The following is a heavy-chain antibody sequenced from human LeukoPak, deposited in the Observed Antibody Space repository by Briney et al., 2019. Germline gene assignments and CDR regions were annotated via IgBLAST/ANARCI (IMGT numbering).Heavy chain of an antibody. CDR1: GGSISSSNW. CDR3: ARDQGEGATHYYYYYYMDV. Sequence: SGSLSLTCAVSGGSISSSNWWTWVRQAPNKGLEWIGENYHTGRTNYNPSLKSRVTISIDKSKNQFSLKLSSVTAADTAVYYCARDQGEGATHYYYYYYMDVWGKGTTVTVSS. V-gene: IGHV4-4*02. J-gene: IGHJ6*03. CDR2: NYHTGRT. D-gene: IGHD1-26*01.